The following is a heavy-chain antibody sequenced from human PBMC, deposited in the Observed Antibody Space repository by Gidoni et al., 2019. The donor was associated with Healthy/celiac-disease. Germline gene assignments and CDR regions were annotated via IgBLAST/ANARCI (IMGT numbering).Heavy chain of an antibody. CDR1: GGSFSGYY. J-gene: IGHJ3*02. CDR2: INHSGST. D-gene: IGHD6-19*01. V-gene: IGHV4-34*01. CDR3: ARGPIAVASI. Sequence: QVQLQQWGAGLLKPSETLSLTCAVYGGSFSGYYWSWIRQPPGKGLEWIGEINHSGSTNYNPSLKSRVTISVDTSKNQFSLKLSSVTAADTAVYYCARGPIAVASIWGQGTMVTVSS.